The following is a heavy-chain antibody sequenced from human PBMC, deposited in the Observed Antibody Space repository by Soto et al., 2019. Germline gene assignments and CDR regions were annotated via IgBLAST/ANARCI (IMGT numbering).Heavy chain of an antibody. CDR2: IYYSGST. CDR1: GGSISSSSYY. Sequence: SETLSLTCTVSGGSISSSSYYWGWIRQPPGKGLEWIGSIYYSGSTYYNPSLKSRVTISVDTSKNQFSLKLSSVTAADTAVYYCARADYYYDSSGYYRSLYFDYWGQGTLVTVSS. J-gene: IGHJ4*02. CDR3: ARADYYYDSSGYYRSLYFDY. D-gene: IGHD3-22*01. V-gene: IGHV4-39*01.